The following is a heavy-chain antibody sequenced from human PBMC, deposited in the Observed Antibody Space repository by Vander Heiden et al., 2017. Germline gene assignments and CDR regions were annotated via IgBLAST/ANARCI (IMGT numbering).Heavy chain of an antibody. CDR3: ARHRKRGYSARGAMDYYYGMDV. V-gene: IGHV4-34*01. D-gene: IGHD5-12*01. CDR2: INHSGST. Sequence: QPPGKGLEWIGEINHSGSTNYNPSLKSRVTISVDTSKNQFSLKLSSVTAADTAVYYCARHRKRGYSARGAMDYYYGMDVWGQGTTVTVSS. J-gene: IGHJ6*02.